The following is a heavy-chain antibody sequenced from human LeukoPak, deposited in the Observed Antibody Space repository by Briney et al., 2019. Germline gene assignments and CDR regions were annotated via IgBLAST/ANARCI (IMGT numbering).Heavy chain of an antibody. CDR2: INQDGSGK. Sequence: PGGSLRLSCAASGFTFSSYWMSWVRQAPGKGLEWVANINQDGSGKYYVDSVRGRFTISRDNAQRSVYLQIFSLRPEDTALYYCSTSRPDRFLDSWGQGTLVTVST. CDR1: GFTFSSYW. D-gene: IGHD1-14*01. J-gene: IGHJ4*02. CDR3: STSRPDRFLDS. V-gene: IGHV3-7*03.